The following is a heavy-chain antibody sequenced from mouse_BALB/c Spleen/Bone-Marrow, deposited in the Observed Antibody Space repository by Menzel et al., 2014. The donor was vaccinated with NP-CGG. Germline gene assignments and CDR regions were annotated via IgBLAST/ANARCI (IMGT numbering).Heavy chain of an antibody. V-gene: IGHV1-54*01. CDR3: ASRGISWFAY. D-gene: IGHD3-3*01. CDR2: INPGSCGT. Sequence: QVELQQSGAELVRPGTSVKLSCKASGYSFTNYLIEWVKKTTGHVLQRIGEINPGSCGTNYREKFKVKATLTADNSSSSAYMHVSSLTSDDSAVYFCASRGISWFAYWGQGTLLTFSA. J-gene: IGHJ3*01. CDR1: GYSFTNYL.